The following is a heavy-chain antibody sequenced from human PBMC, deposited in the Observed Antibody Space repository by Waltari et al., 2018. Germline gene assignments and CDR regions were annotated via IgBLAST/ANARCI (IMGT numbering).Heavy chain of an antibody. D-gene: IGHD1-7*01. CDR3: AKEDKNYDYDY. CDR1: GGTFSNYA. Sequence: VQLVQSGAEVKKPGSSVKVSCKAAGGTFSNYAISWVRQAPGQGREWVGGIIPMFGKTNYTQKFQGRVTITTDESTSTAFMELSSLRSEDTAVYYCAKEDKNYDYDYWGQGTLVTVSS. V-gene: IGHV1-69*05. CDR2: IIPMFGKT. J-gene: IGHJ4*02.